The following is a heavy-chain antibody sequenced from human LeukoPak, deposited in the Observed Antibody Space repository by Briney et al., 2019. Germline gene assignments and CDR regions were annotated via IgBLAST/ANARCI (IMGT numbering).Heavy chain of an antibody. J-gene: IGHJ6*02. CDR2: ISSSGSTI. CDR3: ARISPPGDV. CDR1: GFTFSSYE. Sequence: GGSLRLSCAASGFTFSSYEMNWVRQAPGKGLEWVSYISSSGSTIYYADSVKGRFTISRDNAKNSLYLQMNSLRAEDTAVYYCARISPPGDVWGQGTTVTVSS. V-gene: IGHV3-48*03.